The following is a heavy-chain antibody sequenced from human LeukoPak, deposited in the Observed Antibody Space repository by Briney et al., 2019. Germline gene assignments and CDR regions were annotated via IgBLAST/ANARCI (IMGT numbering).Heavy chain of an antibody. J-gene: IGHJ4*02. CDR2: VFSGGAT. D-gene: IGHD6-13*01. CDR3: AKDQGIAAAGTGVYFDY. Sequence: GGSLRLSCAASGFTVSGNYMSWVRQAPGKGLEWVSVVFSGGATYYADSVTGRFTISRDGTKNTLYLQMNSLRAEDTAVYYCAKDQGIAAAGTGVYFDYWGQGTLVTVSS. CDR1: GFTVSGNY. V-gene: IGHV3-53*05.